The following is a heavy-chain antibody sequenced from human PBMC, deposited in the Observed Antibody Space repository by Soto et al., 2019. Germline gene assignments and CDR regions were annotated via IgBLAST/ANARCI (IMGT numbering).Heavy chain of an antibody. CDR2: IYCDDDK. CDR3: AHRQRTVYLDY. V-gene: IGHV2-5*02. Sequence: QITLKESGPTLVKPTQTLTLTCTFSGFSLSTSGVGVGWIRQTPGKALEWLALIYCDDDKRYSPSLKSRLTITEDTSKNQVVLTMTNMDPVDTATYYCAHRQRTVYLDYWGQGTLVTVSS. CDR1: GFSLSTSGVG. D-gene: IGHD4-17*01. J-gene: IGHJ4*02.